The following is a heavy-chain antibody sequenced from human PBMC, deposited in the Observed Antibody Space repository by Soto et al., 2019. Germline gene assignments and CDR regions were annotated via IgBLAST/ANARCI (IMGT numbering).Heavy chain of an antibody. CDR2: INAGNGNT. Sequence: SVKGSCKASGYTFTSYAMHWVRQAPGQRLEWMGWINAGNGNTKYSQKFQGRVTITRDTSASTAYMELSSLRSEDTAVYYCARGLKEDIVVVPAAIRGNYSYYGMDVSGPGPTVTVSS. CDR1: GYTFTSYA. V-gene: IGHV1-3*01. D-gene: IGHD2-2*02. J-gene: IGHJ6*02. CDR3: ARGLKEDIVVVPAAIRGNYSYYGMDV.